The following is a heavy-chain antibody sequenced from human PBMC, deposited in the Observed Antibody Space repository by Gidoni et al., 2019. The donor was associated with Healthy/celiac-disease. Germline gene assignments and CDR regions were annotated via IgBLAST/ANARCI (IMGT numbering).Heavy chain of an antibody. CDR2: INHSGST. CDR3: ARLAPTRYCSGGSCYPRKNYYYYGMDV. V-gene: IGHV4-34*01. Sequence: QVQLQQWGAGLLKPSETLSLTCAVYGGSFSGYYWRWIRQPPGKGLEWIGEINHSGSTNYNPSLKSRVTISVDTSKNQFSLKLSSVTAADTAVYYCARLAPTRYCSGGSCYPRKNYYYYGMDVWGQGTTVTVSS. D-gene: IGHD2-15*01. J-gene: IGHJ6*02. CDR1: GGSFSGYY.